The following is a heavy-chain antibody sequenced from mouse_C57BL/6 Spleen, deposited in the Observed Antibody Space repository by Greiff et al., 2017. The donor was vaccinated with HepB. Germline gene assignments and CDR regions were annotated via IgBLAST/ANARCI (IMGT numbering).Heavy chain of an antibody. CDR1: GYTFTDYY. J-gene: IGHJ3*01. D-gene: IGHD2-3*01. Sequence: EVKLVESGPVLVKPGASVKMSCKASGYTFTDYYMNWVKQSHGKSLEWIGVINPYNGGTSYNQKFKGKATLTVDKSSSTAYMELNSLTSEDSAVYYCARTGGWLRFAYWGQGTLVTVSA. CDR2: INPYNGGT. V-gene: IGHV1-19*01. CDR3: ARTGGWLRFAY.